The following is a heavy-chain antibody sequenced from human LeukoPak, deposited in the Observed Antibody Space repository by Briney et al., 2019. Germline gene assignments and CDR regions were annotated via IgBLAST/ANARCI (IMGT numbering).Heavy chain of an antibody. J-gene: IGHJ3*02. CDR2: IVVGSGDT. CDR1: GFTSTTST. Sequence: TSVKVSCKASGFTSTTSTMQWVRQARGQRLEWIGWIVVGSGDTNYAEKFQERVTTTRDMSTSTVYMELSSLRSDDTAVYYCAADQPRYPDAFDIWGQGTMVTVSS. V-gene: IGHV1-58*02. CDR3: AADQPRYPDAFDI. D-gene: IGHD1-1*01.